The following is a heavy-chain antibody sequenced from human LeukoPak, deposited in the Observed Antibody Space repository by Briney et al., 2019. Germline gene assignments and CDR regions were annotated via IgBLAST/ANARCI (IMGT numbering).Heavy chain of an antibody. Sequence: SETLSLTCSVSGGSISSSTYYWGWIRQPPGKGLEWIGSIYYSGSTYYNPSLKSRVTISVDTSKNQFSLKLSSVTAADTAVYFCARDAVLRYFDWQPYYFDYWGQGTLVTVSS. D-gene: IGHD3-9*01. CDR2: IYYSGST. CDR3: ARDAVLRYFDWQPYYFDY. J-gene: IGHJ4*02. CDR1: GGSISSSTYY. V-gene: IGHV4-39*07.